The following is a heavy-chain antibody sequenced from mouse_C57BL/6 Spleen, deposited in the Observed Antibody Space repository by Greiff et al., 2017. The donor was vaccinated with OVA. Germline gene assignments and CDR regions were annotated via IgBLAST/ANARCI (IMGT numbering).Heavy chain of an antibody. D-gene: IGHD2-3*01. CDR2: ISYDGSN. J-gene: IGHJ4*01. CDR1: GYSITSGYY. Sequence: EVQLVESGPGLVKPSQSLSLTCSVTGYSITSGYYWNWIRQFPGNKLEWMGYISYDGSNNYNPSLKNRISITRDTSKNQFFLKLNSVTTEDTATYYCARDGYYDYYAMDYWGQGTSVTVSS. V-gene: IGHV3-6*01. CDR3: ARDGYYDYYAMDY.